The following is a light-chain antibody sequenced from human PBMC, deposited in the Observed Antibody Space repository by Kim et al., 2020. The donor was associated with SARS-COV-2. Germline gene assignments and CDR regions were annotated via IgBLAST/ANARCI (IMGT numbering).Light chain of an antibody. V-gene: IGKV1-9*01. CDR3: QQVDSFPSLT. J-gene: IGKJ4*01. Sequence: DIQLTQSPSFLSASVGDRVTITCRASQDIRSYLAWYQQKPGKAPKLLIYSASTLQSGVPSRFSGGGSGTVFTLTISSLQPEDFATYHCQQVDSFPSLTFGGGTKLEI. CDR2: SAS. CDR1: QDIRSY.